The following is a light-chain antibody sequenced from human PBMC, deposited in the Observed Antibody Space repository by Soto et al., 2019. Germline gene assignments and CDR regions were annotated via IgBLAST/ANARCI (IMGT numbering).Light chain of an antibody. CDR2: GAS. J-gene: IGKJ1*01. Sequence: EIVLTQSPGTLSLSPGERATLSCRASQSVSSSYLAWYQQKTGQAPRLLIYGASSRATGIPDRFSGSGSGTDFTLTISRLEPEGFAVYYCPHAATFGQGTKVEIK. V-gene: IGKV3-20*01. CDR1: QSVSSSY. CDR3: PHAAT.